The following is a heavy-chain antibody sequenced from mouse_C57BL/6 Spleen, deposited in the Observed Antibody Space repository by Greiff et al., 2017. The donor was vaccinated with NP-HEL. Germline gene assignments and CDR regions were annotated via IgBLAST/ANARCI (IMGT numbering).Heavy chain of an antibody. CDR2: IHPNSGST. CDR3: AREDYEYDGGFAY. D-gene: IGHD2-4*01. CDR1: GYTFTSYW. Sequence: QVQLQQPGAELVKPGASVKLSCKASGYTFTSYWMHWVKQRPGQGLEWIGMIHPNSGSTNYNEKFKSKATLTVDKSSSTAYMQLSSLTSEDSAVYYCAREDYEYDGGFAYWGQGTLVTVSA. J-gene: IGHJ3*01. V-gene: IGHV1-64*01.